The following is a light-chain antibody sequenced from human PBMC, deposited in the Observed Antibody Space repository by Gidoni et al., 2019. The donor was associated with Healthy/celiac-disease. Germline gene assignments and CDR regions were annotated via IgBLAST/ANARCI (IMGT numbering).Light chain of an antibody. CDR1: QSVSSY. CDR2: DAS. J-gene: IGKJ4*01. CDR3: QQRSNWPPFLT. Sequence: DIVLTQSPATLSLSPGERATLSCRASQSVSSYLAWYQQKPGQAPRLLIYDASNRATGIPARFSCSGSGTDFTLTISSLEPEDFAVYYCQQRSNWPPFLTFGGGTKVEIK. V-gene: IGKV3-11*01.